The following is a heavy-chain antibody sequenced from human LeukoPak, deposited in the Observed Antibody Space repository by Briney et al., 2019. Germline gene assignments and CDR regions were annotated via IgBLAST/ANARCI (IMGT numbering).Heavy chain of an antibody. CDR1: GGSFSGYY. D-gene: IGHD1-7*01. Sequence: KPSETLSLTCAVYGGSFSGYYWSWIRQPPGKGLEWIGEINHSGSTNYNPSLKSRVTISVDTSKNQFSLKLSSVTAADTAVYYCARGPRGTGTTLLFDYWGQGTLVTVSS. CDR3: ARGPRGTGTTLLFDY. CDR2: INHSGST. V-gene: IGHV4-34*01. J-gene: IGHJ4*02.